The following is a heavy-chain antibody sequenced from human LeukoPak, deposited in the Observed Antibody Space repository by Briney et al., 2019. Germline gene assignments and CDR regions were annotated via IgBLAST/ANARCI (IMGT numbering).Heavy chain of an antibody. V-gene: IGHV3-33*01. CDR1: GFTFSNYA. CDR2: IWYDGSYK. Sequence: QTGGSLRLSCAASGFTFSNYAMHWVRQAPGKGLEWMAIIWYDGSYKYYADSVKGRFTISRANSKNTLYLQVNSLTAEDTAVYYCARGNSDAFDIWGHGTMVTVSS. CDR3: ARGNSDAFDI. D-gene: IGHD4-23*01. J-gene: IGHJ3*02.